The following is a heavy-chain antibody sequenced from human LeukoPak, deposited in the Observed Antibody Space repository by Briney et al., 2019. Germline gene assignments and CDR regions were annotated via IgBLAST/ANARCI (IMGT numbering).Heavy chain of an antibody. Sequence: GGSLRLSCAASGFTFSSYAMSWVRQAPGKGLEWVSSITSSAGTTYYADSVRGRFTISRDDFRNMLYLQMDSLRAEDTAVYFCARPISTSSAVSDFWGQGTLVTVSS. CDR1: GFTFSSYA. D-gene: IGHD6-19*01. CDR2: ITSSAGTT. V-gene: IGHV3-23*01. J-gene: IGHJ4*02. CDR3: ARPISTSSAVSDF.